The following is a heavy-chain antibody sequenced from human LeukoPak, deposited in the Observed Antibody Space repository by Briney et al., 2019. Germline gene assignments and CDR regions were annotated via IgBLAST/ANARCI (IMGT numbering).Heavy chain of an antibody. V-gene: IGHV3-30*02. CDR3: AKHPRPHYDFWSGYFDY. CDR2: IRYDGSNK. Sequence: GGSLRLSCAASGFTFSSYGMHWVRQAPGKGLEWVAFIRYDGSNKYYADSVKGRFTISRDNSKNTLYLQMNSLRAEDTAVYYCAKHPRPHYDFWSGYFDYWGQGTLVTVSS. CDR1: GFTFSSYG. J-gene: IGHJ4*02. D-gene: IGHD3-3*01.